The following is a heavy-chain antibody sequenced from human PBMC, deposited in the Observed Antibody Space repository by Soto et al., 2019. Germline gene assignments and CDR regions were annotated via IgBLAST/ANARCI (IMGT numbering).Heavy chain of an antibody. Sequence: RRLSCAASGFTFSSYSMNWVRQAPGKGLEWVSYISSSSSTIYYADSVKGRFTISRDNAKNSLYLQMNSLRDEDTAVYYCARDRYDILTFKNYGMDVWGQGTTVTVS. CDR1: GFTFSSYS. J-gene: IGHJ6*02. CDR3: ARDRYDILTFKNYGMDV. D-gene: IGHD3-9*01. CDR2: ISSSSSTI. V-gene: IGHV3-48*02.